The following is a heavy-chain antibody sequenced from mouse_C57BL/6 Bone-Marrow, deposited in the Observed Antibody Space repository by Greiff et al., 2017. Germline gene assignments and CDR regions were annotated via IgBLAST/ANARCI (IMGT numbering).Heavy chain of an antibody. Sequence: EVQLQESGGGLVQPGGSLKLSCAASGFTFSDYGMAWVRQAPRKGPEWVAFISNLAYSIYYADTVTGRFTISRENAKNTLYLEMSSLRSEDTAMYYCARHDGSNWYFDVWGTGTTVTVSS. V-gene: IGHV5-15*01. D-gene: IGHD1-1*01. CDR2: ISNLAYSI. CDR1: GFTFSDYG. J-gene: IGHJ1*03. CDR3: ARHDGSNWYFDV.